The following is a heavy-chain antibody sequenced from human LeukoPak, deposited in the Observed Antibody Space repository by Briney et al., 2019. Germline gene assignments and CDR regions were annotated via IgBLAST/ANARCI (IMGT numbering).Heavy chain of an antibody. D-gene: IGHD3-10*01. CDR3: ARQRGASGTINYFDP. CDR1: GYRFTTYW. V-gene: IGHV5-51*01. Sequence: GGSLEISCETSGYRFTTYWIGWVRQMPGTGLEWVGAIYPDDSDARYSPSSQGQVIISADKSTRTAYLQWSSLKASDTAIYYCARQRGASGTINYFDPWGQGTLVTVSS. J-gene: IGHJ5*02. CDR2: IYPDDSDA.